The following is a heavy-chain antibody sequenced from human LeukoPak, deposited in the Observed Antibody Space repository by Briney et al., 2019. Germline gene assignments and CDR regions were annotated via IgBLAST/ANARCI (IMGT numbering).Heavy chain of an antibody. J-gene: IGHJ4*02. CDR2: ISSSSSYI. Sequence: GGSLRLSCAASGFTFSNAWMSWVRQAPGKGLEWVSSISSSSSYIYYADSVKGRFTISRDNAKNSLYLQMNSLRAEDTAVYYCARAHGGNSLGFDYWGQGTLVTVSS. D-gene: IGHD4-23*01. CDR1: GFTFSNAW. CDR3: ARAHGGNSLGFDY. V-gene: IGHV3-21*01.